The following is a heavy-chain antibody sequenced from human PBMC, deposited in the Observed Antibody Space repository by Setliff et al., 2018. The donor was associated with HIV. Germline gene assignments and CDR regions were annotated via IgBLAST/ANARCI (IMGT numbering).Heavy chain of an antibody. D-gene: IGHD6-19*01. CDR1: GFTFSDYY. CDR3: AKHQVKTGTVWYYFDS. CDR2: ISSSGSKK. Sequence: GGSVRLSCAASGFTFSDYYMSWIRQAPGKGLEWVSYISSSGSKKFYADSVKGRFTISRDNSRNALYLQMDSLRAEDTAVFYCAKHQVKTGTVWYYFDSWGQGALVTVSS. J-gene: IGHJ4*02. V-gene: IGHV3-11*04.